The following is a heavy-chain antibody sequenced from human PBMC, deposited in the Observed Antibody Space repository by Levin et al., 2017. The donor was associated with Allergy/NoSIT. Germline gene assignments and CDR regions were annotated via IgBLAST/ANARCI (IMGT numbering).Heavy chain of an antibody. CDR3: ARSSWIRLGEVAFYDY. J-gene: IGHJ4*02. CDR1: GYTFTSAW. CDR2: IYPGDSDT. Sequence: KVSCKGSGYTFTSAWIGWVRQMPGKGLEWVGIIYPGDSDTRYSPSFQGQVTISADKSITTAYLQWSSLKASDTAIYYCARSSWIRLGEVAFYDYWGQGTLVTVSS. D-gene: IGHD3-16*01. V-gene: IGHV5-51*01.